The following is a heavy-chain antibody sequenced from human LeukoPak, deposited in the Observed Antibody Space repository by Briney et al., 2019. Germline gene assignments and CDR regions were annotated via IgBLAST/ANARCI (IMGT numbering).Heavy chain of an antibody. CDR1: GFTFSSYS. V-gene: IGHV3-21*01. Sequence: PGGSLRLSCAASGFTFSSYSMNWVRQAPGKGLEWVSSISSSSSYIYYADSVKGRFTISRDNAKNSLYLQMNSLRAEDTAVYYCARGRPPYYYDSSGYPFDYWGQGTLVTVPS. D-gene: IGHD3-22*01. J-gene: IGHJ4*02. CDR2: ISSSSSYI. CDR3: ARGRPPYYYDSSGYPFDY.